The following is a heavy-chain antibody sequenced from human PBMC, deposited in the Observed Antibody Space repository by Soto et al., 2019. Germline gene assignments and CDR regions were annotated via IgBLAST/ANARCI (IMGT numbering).Heavy chain of an antibody. D-gene: IGHD6-19*01. CDR2: ISGSGGGT. CDR3: AKAFDTYSSPLQYGMDV. Sequence: GGSLRLSCAASGFTFSSYAMSWVRQAPGKGLEWVSAISGSGGGTYYADSVKGRFTISRDNSKNTLYLQMNSLRAEDTALYSCAKAFDTYSSPLQYGMDVWAQGTTVTVSS. J-gene: IGHJ6*02. V-gene: IGHV3-23*01. CDR1: GFTFSSYA.